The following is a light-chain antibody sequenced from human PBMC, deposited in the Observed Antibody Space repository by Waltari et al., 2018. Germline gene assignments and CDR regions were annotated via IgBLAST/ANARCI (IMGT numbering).Light chain of an antibody. Sequence: EIVLTQSPATLSLSPGERATLSFRASQGVSSYLAWYQQKPGQAPRLLIYDTSNRATGIPARFSGSGPGPDFTLTISSLEPEDFAVYYCQQRSTWPWTFGQGTKVEIK. J-gene: IGKJ1*01. CDR1: QGVSSY. V-gene: IGKV3D-11*01. CDR3: QQRSTWPWT. CDR2: DTS.